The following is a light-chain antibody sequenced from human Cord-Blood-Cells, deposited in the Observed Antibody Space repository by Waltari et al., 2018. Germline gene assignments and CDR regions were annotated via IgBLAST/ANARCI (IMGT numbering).Light chain of an antibody. Sequence: DIQMTQSPSSLSASVGYRVTITCRASQSISSYLNWYQQKPGKAPKLLIYAASSLQSGVPSRFSGSGSGTDFTITISSLQPEDFATYYCQQSYSTLEYSFGQGTKLEIK. J-gene: IGKJ2*03. CDR1: QSISSY. V-gene: IGKV1-39*01. CDR3: QQSYSTLEYS. CDR2: AAS.